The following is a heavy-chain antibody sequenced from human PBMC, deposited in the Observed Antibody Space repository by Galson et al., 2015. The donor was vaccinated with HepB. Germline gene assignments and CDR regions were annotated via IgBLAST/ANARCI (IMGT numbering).Heavy chain of an antibody. Sequence: SVKVSCKVSGYTLTELSMHWVRQAPGKGLEWMGGFDPEDGETIYAQKFQGRVTMTEDTSTDTAYMELSSLRSEDTAVYYCATGEWELQRKDAVDIWGQGTMVTVSS. V-gene: IGHV1-24*01. J-gene: IGHJ3*02. D-gene: IGHD1-26*01. CDR1: GYTLTELS. CDR3: ATGEWELQRKDAVDI. CDR2: FDPEDGET.